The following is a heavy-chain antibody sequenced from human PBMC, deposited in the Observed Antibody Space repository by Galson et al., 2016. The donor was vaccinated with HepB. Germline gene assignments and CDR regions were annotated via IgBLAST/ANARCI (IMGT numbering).Heavy chain of an antibody. Sequence: SLRLSCAASGLTFRSYAMHWVRQAPGKGLEWVAVISYDGSNKYYADSVQGRFTISRDNSENTLYLQMNSLRAEDTAVYYCARDADIVKVPAAIRADYWGQGTLVTVSS. J-gene: IGHJ4*02. CDR3: ARDADIVKVPAAIRADY. V-gene: IGHV3-30*04. D-gene: IGHD2-2*02. CDR1: GLTFRSYA. CDR2: ISYDGSNK.